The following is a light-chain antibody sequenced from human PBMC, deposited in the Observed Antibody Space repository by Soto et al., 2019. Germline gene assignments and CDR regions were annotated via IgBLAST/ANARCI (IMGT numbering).Light chain of an antibody. CDR1: SSNIGGNS. V-gene: IGLV1-51*01. CDR2: DDN. Sequence: QSVLTQPPSVSAAPGQKVTISCSGGSSNIGGNSVSWYQQLPGTAPKLLISDDNKRPSGIPDRFSGSKSGTSATLSITGFQTGDEADYYCGSWDSSLSAYVFGTGTKVTVL. CDR3: GSWDSSLSAYV. J-gene: IGLJ1*01.